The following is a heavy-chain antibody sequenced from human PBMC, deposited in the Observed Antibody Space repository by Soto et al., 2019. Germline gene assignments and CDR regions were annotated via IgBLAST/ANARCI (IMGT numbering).Heavy chain of an antibody. Sequence: SVKVSCKASGGTFSSYTISWVRQAPGQGLEWMGWITPFSGDVHYAQKFQERVTITRDRSINTAYMQMSSLRSEDTAMYFCAGGGAGSGPFTWELPDHWGQGTLVTVSS. CDR1: GGTFSSYT. CDR3: AGGGAGSGPFTWELPDH. J-gene: IGHJ4*02. V-gene: IGHV1-69*02. CDR2: ITPFSGDV. D-gene: IGHD1-26*01.